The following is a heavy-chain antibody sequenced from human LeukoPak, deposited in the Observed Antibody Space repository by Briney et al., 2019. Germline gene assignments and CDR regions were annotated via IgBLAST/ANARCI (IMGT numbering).Heavy chain of an antibody. Sequence: PGGSLRLSCAASGFTFSSYAMNWVRQAPGKGLEWVSYISSSGSTIYYADSVKGRFTISRDNAKNSLYLQMNSLRAEDTAVYYCARVWGWEADYDSSGYWAFDYWGQGTLVTVSS. CDR3: ARVWGWEADYDSSGYWAFDY. J-gene: IGHJ4*02. CDR2: ISSSGSTI. CDR1: GFTFSSYA. D-gene: IGHD3-22*01. V-gene: IGHV3-48*03.